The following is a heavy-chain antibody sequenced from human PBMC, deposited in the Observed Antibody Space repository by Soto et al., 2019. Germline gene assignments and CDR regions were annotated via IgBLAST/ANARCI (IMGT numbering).Heavy chain of an antibody. D-gene: IGHD3-22*01. J-gene: IGHJ4*02. CDR3: AKQGIVVVSPFDY. CDR2: ISGSGGST. Sequence: PVGSLRLSCEASGFTFSSYAMSWVRQAPGKGLEWVSAISGSGGSTYYADSVKGRFTISRDNSKNTLYLQMNSLRAEDTAVYYCAKQGIVVVSPFDYWGQGTLVTVSS. CDR1: GFTFSSYA. V-gene: IGHV3-23*01.